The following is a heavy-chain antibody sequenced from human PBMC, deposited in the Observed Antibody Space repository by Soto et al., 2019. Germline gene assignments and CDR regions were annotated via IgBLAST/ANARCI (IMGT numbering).Heavy chain of an antibody. CDR2: IYYSGST. V-gene: IGHV4-39*01. Sequence: KPSETLSLTCIVSGDSISSSNYFWGWIRQPPGKGLEWIGSIYYSGSTYYNPSLKSRVTISVATSKNQFSLKLSSVTAADTAVYYCARMGQLLGVFNWFDPWGQGTLVTVSS. CDR1: GDSISSSNYF. CDR3: ARMGQLLGVFNWFDP. J-gene: IGHJ5*02. D-gene: IGHD3-16*01.